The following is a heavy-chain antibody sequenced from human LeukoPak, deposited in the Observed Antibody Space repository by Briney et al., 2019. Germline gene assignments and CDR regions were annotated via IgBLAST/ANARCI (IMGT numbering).Heavy chain of an antibody. J-gene: IGHJ4*02. D-gene: IGHD3-16*01. CDR1: GFTFSSYD. Sequence: GGSLRLSCAASGFTFSSYDMNWVRQAPGKGLEWVSAISGGGGSTYYADSVKGRFTISRDNSKNTLYLQMNSLRAEDTAVYYCAKDGPWGSYCFDYWGQGTLVTVSS. CDR2: ISGGGGST. V-gene: IGHV3-23*01. CDR3: AKDGPWGSYCFDY.